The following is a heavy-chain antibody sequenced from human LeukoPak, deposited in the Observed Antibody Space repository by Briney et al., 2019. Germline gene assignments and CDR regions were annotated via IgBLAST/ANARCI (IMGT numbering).Heavy chain of an antibody. J-gene: IGHJ4*02. Sequence: NPSETLPLTCTVSGGSISSYYWSWIRQPPGKGLEWIGYIYYSGSTNYNPSFKSRVTISVDTSKNQFSLKLSSVTAADTAVYYCARAPRSVSGWYFDYWGQGTLVTVSS. CDR2: IYYSGST. CDR3: ARAPRSVSGWYFDY. V-gene: IGHV4-59*01. D-gene: IGHD6-19*01. CDR1: GGSISSYY.